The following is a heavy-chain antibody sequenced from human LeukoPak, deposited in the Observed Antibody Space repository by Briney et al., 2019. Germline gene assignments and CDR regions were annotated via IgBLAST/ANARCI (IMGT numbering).Heavy chain of an antibody. D-gene: IGHD4-23*01. V-gene: IGHV3-48*02. Sequence: PGGSLRLSCAASGFTVSSYSMKWVRHAPGKGLEWDSYISSSSSTIYYAESVKGRFTISRDNAKNSLYLQMNSLRDEDTPVYYCARNDYGGNQGNYFDYWGQGTLVTVSS. CDR1: GFTVSSYS. CDR2: ISSSSSTI. J-gene: IGHJ4*02. CDR3: ARNDYGGNQGNYFDY.